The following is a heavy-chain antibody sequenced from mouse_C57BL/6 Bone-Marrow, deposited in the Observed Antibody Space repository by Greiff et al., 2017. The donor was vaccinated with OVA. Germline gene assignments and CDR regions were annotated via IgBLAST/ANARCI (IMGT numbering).Heavy chain of an antibody. CDR3: ARRRTGMFWFAY. CDR1: GYTFTSYG. Sequence: QVPLQQSGAELARPGASVKLSCKASGYTFTSYGISWVTQRTGQGLEWIGEIYPRSGNTYYNEKFKGKATLTADKSSRTAYMELRSLTSEDAAVYCGARRRTGMFWFAYWGQGTLVTVSA. V-gene: IGHV1-81*01. J-gene: IGHJ3*01. CDR2: IYPRSGNT. D-gene: IGHD4-1*01.